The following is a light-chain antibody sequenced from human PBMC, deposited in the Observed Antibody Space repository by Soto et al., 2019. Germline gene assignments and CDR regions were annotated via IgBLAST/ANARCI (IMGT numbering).Light chain of an antibody. Sequence: EIVLTQSPGTLSLSPGERATLSCRASQSFSSSYLAWYQQKPGQAPRLLIYGTSSRATGIPDRFSGSGSQTDFTLTISRLEPEDFAVYYCQQYGTSPRTFGQGTKVDI. V-gene: IGKV3-20*01. CDR1: QSFSSSY. CDR3: QQYGTSPRT. CDR2: GTS. J-gene: IGKJ1*01.